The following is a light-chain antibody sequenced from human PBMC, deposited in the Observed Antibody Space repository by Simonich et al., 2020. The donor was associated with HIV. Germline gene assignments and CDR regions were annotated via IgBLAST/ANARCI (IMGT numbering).Light chain of an antibody. Sequence: DIQMTQSPSSVSASVGDRVTITCRASQGISSWLAWYQHKPGKAPKLLMYAASTLQSGVPSRFSGSGSGTEFTLTISSLQSEDFAVYYCQQYNNWPPWTFGQGTKVEIK. CDR3: QQYNNWPPWT. J-gene: IGKJ1*01. CDR2: AAS. V-gene: IGKV1-12*01. CDR1: QGISSW.